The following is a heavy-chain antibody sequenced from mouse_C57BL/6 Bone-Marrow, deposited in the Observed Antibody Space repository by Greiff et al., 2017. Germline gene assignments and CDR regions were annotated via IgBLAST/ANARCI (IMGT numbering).Heavy chain of an antibody. CDR1: GFTFSSYT. V-gene: IGHV5-9*01. CDR3: SRQVTTVLATKYFDV. D-gene: IGHD1-1*01. Sequence: EVMLVESGGGLVKPGGSLKLSCAASGFTFSSYTMSWVRQTPEKRLQWVAAISGGGGNTYYPDSVKGRFTISRDNDKNILYLQMSSLRSEGTALYYCSRQVTTVLATKYFDVGGTGTTDSVPS. J-gene: IGHJ1*03. CDR2: ISGGGGNT.